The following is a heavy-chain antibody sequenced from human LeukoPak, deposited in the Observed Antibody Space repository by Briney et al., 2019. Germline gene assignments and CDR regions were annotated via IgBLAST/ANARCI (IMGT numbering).Heavy chain of an antibody. D-gene: IGHD4-17*01. CDR3: AKGLTVTTPYYFDY. Sequence: GGSLRLSCSASGFTFSSYAMSWVRQAPGKGLEWVSTISGSGGSTYYADSVKGRFTISRDNSKNTLYLQMNSLRAEDTAVYYCAKGLTVTTPYYFDYWGQGTLVTVSS. CDR1: GFTFSSYA. J-gene: IGHJ4*02. V-gene: IGHV3-23*01. CDR2: ISGSGGST.